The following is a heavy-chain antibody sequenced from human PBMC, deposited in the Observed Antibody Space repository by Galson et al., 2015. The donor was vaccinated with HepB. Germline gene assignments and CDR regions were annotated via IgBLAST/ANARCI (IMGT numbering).Heavy chain of an antibody. CDR1: GFTFSSYS. CDR3: ARDRGSGSYHFDY. CDR2: ISSSSSYI. V-gene: IGHV3-21*01. D-gene: IGHD1-26*01. J-gene: IGHJ4*02. Sequence: SLRLSCAASGFTFSSYSMNWVRQAPGKGLEWVSSISSSSSYIYYADSVKGRFTISRDNAKNSLYLQMNSLRAEDTAVYYCARDRGSGSYHFDYWGQGTLVTVSS.